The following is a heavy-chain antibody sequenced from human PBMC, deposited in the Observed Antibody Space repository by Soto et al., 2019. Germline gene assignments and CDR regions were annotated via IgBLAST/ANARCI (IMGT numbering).Heavy chain of an antibody. J-gene: IGHJ5*02. V-gene: IGHV4-30-4*01. CDR3: AATRWYWFDP. Sequence: SETLSLTCTVSGGSISSGDYYWSWIRQPPRKGLEWIGYIYYSGSTYYNPSLKSRVTISVDTSKNQFSLKLSSVTAADTAVYYCAATRWYWFDPWGQGTLVTVSS. D-gene: IGHD2-15*01. CDR1: GGSISSGDYY. CDR2: IYYSGST.